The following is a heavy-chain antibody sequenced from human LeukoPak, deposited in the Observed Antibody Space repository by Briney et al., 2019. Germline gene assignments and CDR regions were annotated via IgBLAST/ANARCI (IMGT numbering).Heavy chain of an antibody. Sequence: PGGSLRLSCAASGFTFSSYAMSWVRQAPGKGLEWVSAISGSGGSTYYADSVKGRFTISRDNSKNTLYLQMNSLRAEDTAVYYCARYRTAPNWFDPWGQGTLVTVSS. CDR2: ISGSGGST. V-gene: IGHV3-23*01. CDR3: ARYRTAPNWFDP. D-gene: IGHD5-12*01. CDR1: GFTFSSYA. J-gene: IGHJ5*02.